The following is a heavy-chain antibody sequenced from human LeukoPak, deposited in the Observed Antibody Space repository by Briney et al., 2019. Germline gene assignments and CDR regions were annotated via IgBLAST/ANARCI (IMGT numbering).Heavy chain of an antibody. Sequence: SETLSLTCTVSGGSISSYYWSWIRQPAGKGLEWIGRIYTSGSTNYNPSLKSRVTMSIDTSNNQFSLRLTSVTAADTAVYYCARALVRGVNSYYFYMDVWGKGATVTISS. J-gene: IGHJ6*03. CDR3: ARALVRGVNSYYFYMDV. V-gene: IGHV4-4*07. D-gene: IGHD3-10*01. CDR2: IYTSGST. CDR1: GGSISSYY.